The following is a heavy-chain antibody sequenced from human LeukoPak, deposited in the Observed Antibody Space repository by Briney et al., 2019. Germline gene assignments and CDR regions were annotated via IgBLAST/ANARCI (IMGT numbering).Heavy chain of an antibody. CDR3: AKIVVVYAPQGGENHDAFDI. CDR1: GFTFSSYG. Sequence: GGSLRLSCAASGFTFSSYGMHWVRQAPGKGLEWVAVISYDGSNKYYADSVKGRFTISRDNSKNTLYLQMNSLRAEDTAVYYCAKIVVVYAPQGGENHDAFDIWGQGTMATVSS. CDR2: ISYDGSNK. J-gene: IGHJ3*02. D-gene: IGHD2-8*02. V-gene: IGHV3-30*18.